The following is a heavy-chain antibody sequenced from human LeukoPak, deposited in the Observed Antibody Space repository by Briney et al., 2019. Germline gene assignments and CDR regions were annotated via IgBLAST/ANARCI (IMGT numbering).Heavy chain of an antibody. CDR2: IIPILGIA. V-gene: IGHV1-69*04. J-gene: IGHJ6*02. CDR1: GGTFSSYA. D-gene: IGHD2-15*01. Sequence: PGGSLRLSCAASGGTFSSYAISWVRQAPGQGLEWMGRIIPILGIANYAQKFQGRVTITADKSTSTAYMELSSLRSEDTAVYSCARNPEYCSGGSCYIDYYYYGMDVWGQGTTVTVSS. CDR3: ARNPEYCSGGSCYIDYYYYGMDV.